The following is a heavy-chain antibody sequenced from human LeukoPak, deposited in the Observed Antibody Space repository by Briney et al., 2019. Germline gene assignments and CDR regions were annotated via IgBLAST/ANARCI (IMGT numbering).Heavy chain of an antibody. Sequence: PGGSLRLSCAASGFTFSNAWMSWVRQAPGKGLEWVGRIKSKTDGGTTDYAAPVKGRFTISRDDSKNTLYLQMNSLKTEDTAVYYCTTDRMPDHYYDSSGYRGGFDYWGQGTLVTVSS. V-gene: IGHV3-15*01. CDR2: IKSKTDGGTT. D-gene: IGHD3-22*01. CDR3: TTDRMPDHYYDSSGYRGGFDY. J-gene: IGHJ4*02. CDR1: GFTFSNAW.